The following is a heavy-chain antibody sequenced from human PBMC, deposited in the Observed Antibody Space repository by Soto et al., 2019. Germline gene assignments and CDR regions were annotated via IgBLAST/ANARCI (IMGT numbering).Heavy chain of an antibody. CDR3: ARGVGYYDILTGYYQFDY. D-gene: IGHD3-9*01. J-gene: IGHJ4*02. Sequence: SETLSVTWSVAGGSSRSYYWSWSRQPPGKGLEWIGYIYYSGSTNYNPSLKSRVTISVDTSKNQFSLKLSSVTAADTAVYYCARGVGYYDILTGYYQFDYWGQGTLVTVSS. CDR2: IYYSGST. V-gene: IGHV4-59*01. CDR1: GGSSRSYY.